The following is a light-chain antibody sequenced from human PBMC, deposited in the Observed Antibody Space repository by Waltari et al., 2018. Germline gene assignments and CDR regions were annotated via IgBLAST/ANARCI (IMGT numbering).Light chain of an antibody. Sequence: QSVLTQPPSASGTPGQRVTISCSGSSSNIESNYVYWYQQFPGTAPKVLMFKTNQRPSGVVDRVSAHKSGASASLAVSGLRSDDEADDYCGTWDDSLSRPVFGGGTKLTVL. V-gene: IGLV1-47*01. CDR2: KTN. CDR3: GTWDDSLSRPV. J-gene: IGLJ3*02. CDR1: SSNIESNY.